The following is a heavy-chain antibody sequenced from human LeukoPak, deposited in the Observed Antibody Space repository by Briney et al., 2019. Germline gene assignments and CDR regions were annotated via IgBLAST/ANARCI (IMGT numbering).Heavy chain of an antibody. Sequence: SETLSLTCTVSGGSISSSSYYWGWIRQPPGRGLGWIGSIYYSGSTYYNPSLKSRVTISVDTSKNQFSLKLSSVTAADTAVYYCARRIAVAGSFDYWGQGTLVTVSS. CDR3: ARRIAVAGSFDY. CDR2: IYYSGST. V-gene: IGHV4-39*01. D-gene: IGHD6-19*01. CDR1: GGSISSSSYY. J-gene: IGHJ4*02.